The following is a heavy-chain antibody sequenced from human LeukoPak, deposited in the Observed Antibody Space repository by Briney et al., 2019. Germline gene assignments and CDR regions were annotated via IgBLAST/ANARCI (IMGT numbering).Heavy chain of an antibody. Sequence: GGSLRLSCAASGFTFSRHWMSWVRQAPGKGLEWVANVKQDGSEEFYVDSVKGRFTISRDNAKNSLYLQMNSLRAEDTAVYYCASGSITMVRGAYFDYWGQGTLVTVSS. CDR3: ASGSITMVRGAYFDY. D-gene: IGHD3-10*01. CDR1: GFTFSRHW. V-gene: IGHV3-7*01. J-gene: IGHJ4*02. CDR2: VKQDGSEE.